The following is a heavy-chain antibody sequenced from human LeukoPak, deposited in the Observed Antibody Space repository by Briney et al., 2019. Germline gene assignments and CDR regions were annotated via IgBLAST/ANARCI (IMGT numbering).Heavy chain of an antibody. CDR2: ISNDGGGT. CDR1: GFIFNNFG. V-gene: IGHV3-23*01. CDR3: AKGSSGYFADL. Sequence: SGGSPRLSCTASGFIFNNFGLMWVRQAPGKGLEWVSAISNDGGGTTYADFVKGRFTISRDNSKNTLFLQMNSLRAEDTALYYCAKGSSGYFADLWGQGTLVTVSS. J-gene: IGHJ5*02. D-gene: IGHD3-22*01.